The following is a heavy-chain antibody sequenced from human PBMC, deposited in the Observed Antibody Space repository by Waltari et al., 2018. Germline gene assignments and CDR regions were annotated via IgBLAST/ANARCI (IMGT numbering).Heavy chain of an antibody. CDR1: GLSFSTYW. V-gene: IGHV3-74*01. Sequence: EVQLVESGGGLVQPGGSLRLSCAASGLSFSTYWMHWVRHGPGKGLVWVSRINGDESTTNYADSVKGRFTISRDNDKNTLYLQMNSRRAEDAAVYYCAAPHSTSWYVSDYWGQGALVTVSS. CDR2: INGDESTT. J-gene: IGHJ4*02. D-gene: IGHD2-2*01. CDR3: AAPHSTSWYVSDY.